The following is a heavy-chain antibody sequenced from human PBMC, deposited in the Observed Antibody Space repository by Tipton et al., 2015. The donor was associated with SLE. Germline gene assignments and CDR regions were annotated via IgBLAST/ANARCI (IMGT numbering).Heavy chain of an antibody. J-gene: IGHJ4*02. V-gene: IGHV4-61*02. D-gene: IGHD3/OR15-3a*01. CDR2: IYTSGST. CDR1: GGSISSGSYY. Sequence: TLSLTCTVSGGSISSGSYYWSWIRQPAGKGLEWIGRIYTSGSTNYNPSLTSRVTISVDTSKNQFSLKLSSVTAADTAVYYCARGTSGFDYWGQGTLVTVSS. CDR3: ARGTSGFDY.